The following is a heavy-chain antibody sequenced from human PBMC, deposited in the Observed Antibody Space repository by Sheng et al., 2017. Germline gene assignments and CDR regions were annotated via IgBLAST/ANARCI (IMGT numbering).Heavy chain of an antibody. J-gene: IGHJ3*02. D-gene: IGHD3-3*01. CDR1: GFTFSSYA. CDR2: ISYDGSNK. Sequence: QVQLVESGGGVVQPGRSLRLSCAASGFTFSSYAMHWVRQAPGKGLEWVAVISYDGSNKYYADSVKGRFTISRDNSKNTLYLQMNSLRAEDTAVYYCARGDFDLYHAFDIWGQGTMVTVSS. V-gene: IGHV3-30*01. CDR3: ARGDFDLYHAFDI.